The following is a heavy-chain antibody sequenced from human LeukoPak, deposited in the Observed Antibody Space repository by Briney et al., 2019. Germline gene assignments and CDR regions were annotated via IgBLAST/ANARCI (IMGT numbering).Heavy chain of an antibody. V-gene: IGHV4-59*01. CDR1: GGSISSYY. CDR3: ARVADTSGYYYGLEYYFDY. J-gene: IGHJ4*02. Sequence: SETLSLTCTVSGGSISSYYWSWIRQPPGKGLEWIGVIYYTGSTNYNPSLKSRVTISVDTSKNQFSLKLSSVTAADTAVYYCARVADTSGYYYGLEYYFDYWGQGTLVTVSS. CDR2: IYYTGST. D-gene: IGHD3-22*01.